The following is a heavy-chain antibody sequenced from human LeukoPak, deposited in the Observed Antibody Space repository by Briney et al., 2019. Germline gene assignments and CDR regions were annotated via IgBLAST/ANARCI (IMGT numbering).Heavy chain of an antibody. CDR3: AREGSSWQPKNNWFGP. CDR1: APSIGSVGSD. CDR2: IYYSGST. D-gene: IGHD6-13*01. J-gene: IGHJ5*02. V-gene: IGHV4-31*03. Sequence: PSQTLSLACTLSAPSIGSVGSDWSWIRHHAGNGLEWIGYIYYSGSTYYNPSIKRRVTIAVDTSKNQFPPKLSSVTAADTAVYYWAREGSSWQPKNNWFGPWGQGTLVTVSS.